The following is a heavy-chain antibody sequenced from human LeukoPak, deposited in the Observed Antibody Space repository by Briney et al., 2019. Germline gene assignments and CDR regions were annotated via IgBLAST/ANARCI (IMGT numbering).Heavy chain of an antibody. J-gene: IGHJ4*02. Sequence: GGSLRLSCAASGFTFSSYAMHWVRQAPGKGLEWVAVISYDGSNKYYADSVKGRFTISRDNSKNTLYLQMNSLRAEDTAVYYCAREMVVIAQFYYWGQGTLVTVSS. CDR3: AREMVVIAQFYY. CDR2: ISYDGSNK. D-gene: IGHD2-21*01. CDR1: GFTFSSYA. V-gene: IGHV3-30-3*01.